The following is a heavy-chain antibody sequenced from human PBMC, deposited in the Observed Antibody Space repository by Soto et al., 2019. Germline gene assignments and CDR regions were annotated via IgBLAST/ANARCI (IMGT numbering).Heavy chain of an antibody. V-gene: IGHV1-69*13. CDR2: IIPIFGTA. CDR1: GGTFSSYA. J-gene: IGHJ4*01. Sequence: SVKVSCKASGGTFSSYAISWVRQAPGQGLEWMGGIIPIFGTANYAQKFQGRVTITADESTSTAYMEPSSPRSEDTAVYYCARNYVDYDDYRGQGTLVTVSS. D-gene: IGHD1-7*01. CDR3: ARNYVDYDDY.